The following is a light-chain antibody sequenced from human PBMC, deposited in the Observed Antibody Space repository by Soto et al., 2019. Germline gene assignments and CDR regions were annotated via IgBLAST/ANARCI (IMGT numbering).Light chain of an antibody. Sequence: QSALTQPPSASGSPGQSVAISCTGTSSDVGGYDYVSWYQQHPGEAPKLMIYEVNKRPSGVPDRFSGSKSGNTASLTVSGLQADDEADYYCSSYTGSNNFVVFGGGTKVTVL. CDR3: SSYTGSNNFVV. CDR1: SSDVGGYDY. J-gene: IGLJ2*01. CDR2: EVN. V-gene: IGLV2-8*01.